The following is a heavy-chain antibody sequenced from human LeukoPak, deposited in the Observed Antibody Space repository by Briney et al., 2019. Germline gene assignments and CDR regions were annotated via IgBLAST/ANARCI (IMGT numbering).Heavy chain of an antibody. V-gene: IGHV3-30*18. Sequence: GGSLRLSCAASGFTFSSYGVHWVRRAPGKGLEWVAVISYDGSNKYYADSVKGRFTISRDNSKNTLYLQMNSLRAEDTAVYYCAKEQNLHLSLDYWGQGTLVTVSS. CDR2: ISYDGSNK. CDR1: GFTFSSYG. J-gene: IGHJ4*02. CDR3: AKEQNLHLSLDY.